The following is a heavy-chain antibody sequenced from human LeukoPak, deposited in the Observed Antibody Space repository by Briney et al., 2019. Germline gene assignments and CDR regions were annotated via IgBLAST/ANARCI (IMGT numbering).Heavy chain of an antibody. CDR1: GYTLTELS. J-gene: IGHJ4*02. CDR3: AKGSDDYGGNPDPGFDY. V-gene: IGHV3-30*18. D-gene: IGHD4-23*01. CDR2: ISYDGSNK. Sequence: SCKVSGYTLTELSMHWVRQAPGKGLGWVAVISYDGSNKYYADSVKGRFTISRDNSKNTLYLQMNSLRAEDTAVYYCAKGSDDYGGNPDPGFDYWGQGTLVTVSS.